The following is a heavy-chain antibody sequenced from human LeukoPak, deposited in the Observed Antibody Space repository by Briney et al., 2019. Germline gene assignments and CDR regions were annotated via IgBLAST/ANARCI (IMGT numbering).Heavy chain of an antibody. D-gene: IGHD5-24*01. CDR1: GYTFTSYG. V-gene: IGHV1-18*01. Sequence: GASVKVSCKAFGYTFTSYGISWVRQAPGQGLEWMGWISAYNDNTNYAQKLQGRVTMTTDTSTSTAYMELRSLRSDDTAVYYCARDWRDGYNYYFDYWGQGTLVTVSS. CDR3: ARDWRDGYNYYFDY. CDR2: ISAYNDNT. J-gene: IGHJ4*02.